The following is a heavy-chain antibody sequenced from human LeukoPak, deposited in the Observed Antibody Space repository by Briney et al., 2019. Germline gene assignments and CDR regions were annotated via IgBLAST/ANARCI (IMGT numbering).Heavy chain of an antibody. J-gene: IGHJ4*02. D-gene: IGHD3-10*01. CDR3: GRNLGSGSDH. CDR2: THYRGDI. V-gene: IGHV4-59*02. Sequence: PSETLSLTCSVPGASVSSDYWNWIRQSPGRGLEWFGYTHYRGDINYNPSLKSRLTMSVDASSNQVSLKLSSVTAADAAVYYCGRNLGSGSDHWGQGTLVTASS. CDR1: GASVSSDY.